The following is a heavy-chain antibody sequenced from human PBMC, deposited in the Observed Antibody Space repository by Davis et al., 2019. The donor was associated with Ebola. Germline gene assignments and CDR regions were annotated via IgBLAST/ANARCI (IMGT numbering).Heavy chain of an antibody. D-gene: IGHD6-13*01. CDR3: ARGGAYSSSVYYYYYGMDV. V-gene: IGHV4-59*12. J-gene: IGHJ6*02. Sequence: MPSETLSLTCTVSGGSISSYYWSWIRQPPGKGLEWIGYIYYSGSTNYNPSLKSRVTISVDTSKNQFSLKLSSVTAADTAVYYCARGGAYSSSVYYYYYGMDVWGQGTTVTVSS. CDR2: IYYSGST. CDR1: GGSISSYY.